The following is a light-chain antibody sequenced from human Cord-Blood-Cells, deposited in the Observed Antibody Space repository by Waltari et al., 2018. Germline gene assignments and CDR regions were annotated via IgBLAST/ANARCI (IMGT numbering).Light chain of an antibody. CDR2: AAS. J-gene: IGKJ2*01. CDR3: QQSYSTPYT. CDR1: QSISSY. V-gene: IGKV1-39*01. Sequence: IQMTQTPSLLSASVGDGVQITCRASQSISSYLNWYQQKPGKAPKLLIYAASSLQSGVPSRFSGSGSGTDFTLTISSLQPEDFATYYCQQSYSTPYTFGQGTKLEIK.